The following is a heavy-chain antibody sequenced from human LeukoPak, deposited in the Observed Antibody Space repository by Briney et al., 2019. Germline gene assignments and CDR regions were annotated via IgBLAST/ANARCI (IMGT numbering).Heavy chain of an antibody. D-gene: IGHD4-23*01. Sequence: GGSLRLSCAASGFTFNDYYMSWIRQAPGKGLEWVSYISSSGSTIYYADSVKGRFTISRDNAKNSLYLQMNSLRAEDTAVYHCAREDYGGNQYYFDYWGQGTLVTVSS. V-gene: IGHV3-11*01. CDR3: AREDYGGNQYYFDY. CDR1: GFTFNDYY. J-gene: IGHJ4*02. CDR2: ISSSGSTI.